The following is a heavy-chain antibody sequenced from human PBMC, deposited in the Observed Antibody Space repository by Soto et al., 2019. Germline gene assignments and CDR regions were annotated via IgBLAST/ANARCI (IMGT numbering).Heavy chain of an antibody. D-gene: IGHD3-10*02. J-gene: IGHJ4*02. Sequence: PGRSLRLSCAACGFTLTIFAMSWVRQSPWEGLEGVSTISGSGGSTYYAHAVKGRFTISTDNSMGTLYLQMKSLRGEDAAIYYCAKEVLLCSTEDLGYWGQGTVVTVPS. CDR2: ISGSGGST. CDR1: GFTLTIFA. CDR3: AKEVLLCSTEDLGY. V-gene: IGHV3-23*01.